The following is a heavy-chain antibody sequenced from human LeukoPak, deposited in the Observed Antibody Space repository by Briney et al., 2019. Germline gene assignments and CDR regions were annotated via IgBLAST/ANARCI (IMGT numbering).Heavy chain of an antibody. CDR1: GFTFSSYA. J-gene: IGHJ6*03. Sequence: GRSLRLSCAASGFTFSSYAMHWVRQAPGKGLEWVAVISYDGSNKYYADSVKGRFTISRDNSKNTLYLQMNSLRAEDTAVYYCARDLYPFSYYYYMDVWGKGTTVTVSS. D-gene: IGHD2-8*01. CDR3: ARDLYPFSYYYYMDV. CDR2: ISYDGSNK. V-gene: IGHV3-30-3*01.